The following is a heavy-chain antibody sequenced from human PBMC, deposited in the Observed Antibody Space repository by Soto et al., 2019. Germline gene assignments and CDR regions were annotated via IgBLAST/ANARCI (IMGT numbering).Heavy chain of an antibody. V-gene: IGHV2-70*01. D-gene: IGHD3-22*01. CDR3: ARSPVXYYDSSGANYYYYGMDV. Sequence: ESGPTLVNPTQTLTLTCTFSGFSLSTSGMCVSWIRQPPGKALEWLALIDWDDDKYYSTSLKTRLTISKDTSKNQVVLTMTNMDPVDTATYYCARSPVXYYDSSGANYYYYGMDVWGQGTTVTVSS. J-gene: IGHJ6*02. CDR2: IDWDDDK. CDR1: GFSLSTSGMC.